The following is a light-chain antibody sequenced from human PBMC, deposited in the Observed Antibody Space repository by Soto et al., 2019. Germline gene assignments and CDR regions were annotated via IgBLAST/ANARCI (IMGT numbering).Light chain of an antibody. CDR3: SSYTSSIS. Sequence: QSALTQPASVSGSPGQSITISCTGTSSDVGGYDYVSWYQQHPGKAPKLMIYDVNTRPSGVSNRFSGSKSGNTASLTISGLQAEDGADYYCSSYTSSISFGGGTKLTVL. CDR1: SSDVGGYDY. CDR2: DVN. V-gene: IGLV2-14*01. J-gene: IGLJ2*01.